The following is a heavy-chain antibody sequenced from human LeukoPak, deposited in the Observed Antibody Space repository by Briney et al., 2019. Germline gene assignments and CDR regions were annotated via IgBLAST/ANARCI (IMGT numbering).Heavy chain of an antibody. CDR3: ARWGYGFKGADC. Sequence: GGSLRLSCAASGVRFSDYYMSWIRHAPGKGLEWISYITNTGYTKYYADSVKGRFSNSRDNSYNSLFLQMNGLGAEDTAVYYCARWGYGFKGADCWGQGTLVSVSS. D-gene: IGHD5-18*01. J-gene: IGHJ4*02. V-gene: IGHV3-11*01. CDR2: ITNTGYTK. CDR1: GVRFSDYY.